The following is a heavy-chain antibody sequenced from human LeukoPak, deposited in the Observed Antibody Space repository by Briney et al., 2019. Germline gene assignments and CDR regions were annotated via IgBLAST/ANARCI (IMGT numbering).Heavy chain of an antibody. J-gene: IGHJ5*02. CDR3: ARDGEQQLAKNWFDP. D-gene: IGHD6-13*01. CDR2: IYTSGST. CDR1: GGSISSYY. Sequence: PSETLSLTCTVSGGSISSYYWSWIRQPPGKGLEWIGYIYTSGSTNYNPSLKSRVTMSVDTSKNQFSLKLSSVTAADTAVYYCARDGEQQLAKNWFDPWGQGTLVTVSS. V-gene: IGHV4-4*09.